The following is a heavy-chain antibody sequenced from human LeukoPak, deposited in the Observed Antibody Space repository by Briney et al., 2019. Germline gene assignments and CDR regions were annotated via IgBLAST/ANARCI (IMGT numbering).Heavy chain of an antibody. Sequence: SETLSLTCTVSNGSFSDYKWSWIRQPAGKGLEWIGRIYTSGSTNYNPSLKSRVTMSVDTSKNQFSLKLSSVTAADTAVYYCARVSQSVGATFYYYYYMDVWGKGTTVTISS. CDR2: IYTSGST. D-gene: IGHD1-26*01. CDR3: ARVSQSVGATFYYYYYMDV. CDR1: NGSFSDYK. J-gene: IGHJ6*03. V-gene: IGHV4-4*07.